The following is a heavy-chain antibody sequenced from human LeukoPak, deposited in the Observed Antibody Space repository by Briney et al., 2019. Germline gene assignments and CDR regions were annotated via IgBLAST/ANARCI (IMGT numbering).Heavy chain of an antibody. CDR2: IRYDGSNK. D-gene: IGHD1-20*01. J-gene: IGHJ4*02. Sequence: GGSLRLSCAASGFTFSSYGMHWVRQAPGKGLEWVAFIRYDGSNKYYADSVKGRFTISRDNSKNTLYLQMNSLRAEDTAVYYCATRQTETITGTDLGYWGQGTLVTVSS. V-gene: IGHV3-30*02. CDR3: ATRQTETITGTDLGY. CDR1: GFTFSSYG.